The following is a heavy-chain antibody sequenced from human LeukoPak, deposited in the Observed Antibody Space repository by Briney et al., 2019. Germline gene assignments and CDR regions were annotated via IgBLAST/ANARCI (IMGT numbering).Heavy chain of an antibody. D-gene: IGHD6-6*01. Sequence: GESLKISGKGSGYSFTNYLIGGVRQMPGKGREWRGIIYPGDSDTRYSPSFQGQVTISADKSISTAYLQWSSLKASDTAIYYCAKHRSSSSSSWFDPWGQGTLVTVSS. CDR3: AKHRSSSSSSWFDP. V-gene: IGHV5-51*01. CDR2: IYPGDSDT. CDR1: GYSFTNYL. J-gene: IGHJ5*02.